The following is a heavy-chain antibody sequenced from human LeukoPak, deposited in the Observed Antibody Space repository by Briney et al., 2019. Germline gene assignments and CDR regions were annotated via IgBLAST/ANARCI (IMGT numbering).Heavy chain of an antibody. CDR3: AREQQLDY. V-gene: IGHV3-30*04. CDR2: MSYDGSNK. J-gene: IGHJ4*02. D-gene: IGHD6-13*01. Sequence: SGGSLRLSCAASGFTFSSYAMHWVRQAPGKGLEWVAVMSYDGSNKYYADSVKGRFTISRDNSKNTLYLQMNSLRAEDTAVYYCAREQQLDYWGQGTLVTVSS. CDR1: GFTFSSYA.